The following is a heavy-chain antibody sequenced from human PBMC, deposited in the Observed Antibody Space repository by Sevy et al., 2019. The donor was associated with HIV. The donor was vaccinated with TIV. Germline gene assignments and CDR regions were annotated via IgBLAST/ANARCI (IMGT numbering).Heavy chain of an antibody. CDR3: ARRSSGWDYFDY. J-gene: IGHJ4*02. CDR2: ISGLTNYI. Sequence: GGSLRLSCAASGFAFSDYYMNWIRQAPGKGLEWVSCISGLTNYINYADSVKGRFTISRDNAKNSVYLQMNSLRAEDTAVFYCARRSSGWDYFDYWGQGTPVTVS. CDR1: GFAFSDYY. V-gene: IGHV3-11*06. D-gene: IGHD6-19*01.